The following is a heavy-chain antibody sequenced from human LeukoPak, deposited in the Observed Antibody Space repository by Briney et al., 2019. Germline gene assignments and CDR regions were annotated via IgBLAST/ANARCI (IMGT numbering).Heavy chain of an antibody. CDR3: AKGDGEDDILTGYYD. J-gene: IGHJ4*02. CDR2: ISGSGGST. Sequence: GGSLRLSCAASGFTFSSYAMSWVRQAPGKGLEWVSAISGSGGSTYYADSVKGRFTISRDNSKNTLYLQMNSLRAEDRAVYYCAKGDGEDDILTGYYDWGQGTLVTVSS. D-gene: IGHD3-9*01. V-gene: IGHV3-23*01. CDR1: GFTFSSYA.